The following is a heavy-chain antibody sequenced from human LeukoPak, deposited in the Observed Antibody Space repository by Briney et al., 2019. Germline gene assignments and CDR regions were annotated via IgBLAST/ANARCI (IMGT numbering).Heavy chain of an antibody. J-gene: IGHJ3*02. CDR3: ARETAMALRYDAFDI. CDR1: GGTFSSYA. Sequence: EASVKVSCKASGGTFSSYAISWVRQAPGQGLEWMGRIIPILGIANYAQKFQGRVTITADKSTSTAYMELSSLRSEDTAVYYCARETAMALRYDAFDIWGQGTMVTVSS. CDR2: IIPILGIA. D-gene: IGHD5-18*01. V-gene: IGHV1-69*04.